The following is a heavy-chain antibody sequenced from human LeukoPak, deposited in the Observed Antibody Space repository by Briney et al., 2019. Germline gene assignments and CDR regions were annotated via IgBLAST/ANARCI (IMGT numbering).Heavy chain of an antibody. CDR3: AKRGVVIRVILVGFHKEAYYFES. Sequence: PGRSLRLSCAASGSTFSTFPMHWVRQAPGKGLQWLAVISQDGAHTYYADSVKGRFTISRDNPKNTLYLQMNSLRAEDTAVYFCAKRGVVIRVILVGFHKEAYYFESWGQGALVTVSS. D-gene: IGHD3/OR15-3a*01. CDR2: ISQDGAHT. J-gene: IGHJ4*02. V-gene: IGHV3-30*07. CDR1: GSTFSTFP.